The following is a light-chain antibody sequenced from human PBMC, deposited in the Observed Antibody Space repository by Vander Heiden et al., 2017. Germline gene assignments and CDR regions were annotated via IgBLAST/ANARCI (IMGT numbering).Light chain of an antibody. CDR1: SSNIGTNT. CDR3: AAWDDRLSGPV. J-gene: IGLJ3*02. Sequence: QSVLTPPPPASGTPGQRVTIPCSGSSSNIGTNTINWYQQLPGTAPKLLIYSNNQRPSGVPDRFSGSRSGTSASLAISGLQSEDEADYYCAAWDDRLSGPVFGGGTKLTVL. V-gene: IGLV1-44*01. CDR2: SNN.